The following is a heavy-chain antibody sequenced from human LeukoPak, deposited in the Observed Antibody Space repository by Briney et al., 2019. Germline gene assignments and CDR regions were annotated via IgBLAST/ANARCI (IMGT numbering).Heavy chain of an antibody. Sequence: VASVKVSCKASGYTFTGYYMHWVRQAPGQGLEWMGWINPNSGGTKYSQEFQGRVTITRDTSASTAYMELSSLRSEDMAVYYCARSISGWYYFDYWGQGTLVTVSS. V-gene: IGHV1-2*02. CDR2: INPNSGGT. J-gene: IGHJ4*02. CDR3: ARSISGWYYFDY. D-gene: IGHD6-19*01. CDR1: GYTFTGYY.